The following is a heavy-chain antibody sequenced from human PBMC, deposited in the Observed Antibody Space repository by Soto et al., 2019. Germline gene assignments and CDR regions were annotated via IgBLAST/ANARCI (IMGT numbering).Heavy chain of an antibody. V-gene: IGHV3-30*04. D-gene: IGHD2-21*02. CDR2: ISYDGTNK. CDR1: GFPFSTYS. CDR3: ARGDRGAFDL. Sequence: GGSLRLSCVPSGFPFSTYSMHWVRQAPGKGLEWVAIISYDGTNKYYADSVKGRFTISRDNAKNTLYLQMNSLRAEDTAVYYCARGDRGAFDLWGQGTMVTVSS. J-gene: IGHJ3*01.